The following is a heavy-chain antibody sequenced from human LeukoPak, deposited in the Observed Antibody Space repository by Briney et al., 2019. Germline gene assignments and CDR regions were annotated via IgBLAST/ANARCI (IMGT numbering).Heavy chain of an antibody. D-gene: IGHD1-26*01. CDR2: ISSSSSYI. Sequence: GGSLRLSCGASGFTFSSYSMNWVRQAPGKGLEWVSSISSSSSYIYYADSVKGRFTISRDNAKNSLYLQMNSLRAEDTAVYYCAREDAIVGATKDAFDIWGQGTMVTVSS. CDR3: AREDAIVGATKDAFDI. V-gene: IGHV3-21*01. CDR1: GFTFSSYS. J-gene: IGHJ3*02.